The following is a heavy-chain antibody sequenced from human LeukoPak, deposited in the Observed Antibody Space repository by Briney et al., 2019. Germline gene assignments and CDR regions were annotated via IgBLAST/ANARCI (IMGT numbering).Heavy chain of an antibody. V-gene: IGHV1-8*01. J-gene: IGHJ4*02. CDR2: MNPNSGNT. CDR3: ARGWVNYGY. D-gene: IGHD4-11*01. CDR1: DYTVTSYD. Sequence: ASVTVSCKASDYTVTSYDINWGRRATGQGLEWMGWMNPNSGNTGYAQKFQGRVTMTRNTSISTAYMELSSLRSEDTAVYYCARGWVNYGYLGQGTLVTVSS.